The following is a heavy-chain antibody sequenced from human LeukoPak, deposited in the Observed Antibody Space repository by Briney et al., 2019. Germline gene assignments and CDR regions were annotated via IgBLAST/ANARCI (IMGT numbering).Heavy chain of an antibody. CDR2: IIPIFGTA. D-gene: IGHD3-22*01. J-gene: IGHJ4*02. V-gene: IGHV1-69*13. CDR1: GYTLTELS. Sequence: SVKVSCKVSGYTLTELSMHWVRQAPGQGLEWMGGIIPIFGTANYAQKFQGRVTITADESTSTAYMELSSLRSEDTAVYYCARVKAAYYYDSSGYFPDHYFDYWGQGTLVTVSS. CDR3: ARVKAAYYYDSSGYFPDHYFDY.